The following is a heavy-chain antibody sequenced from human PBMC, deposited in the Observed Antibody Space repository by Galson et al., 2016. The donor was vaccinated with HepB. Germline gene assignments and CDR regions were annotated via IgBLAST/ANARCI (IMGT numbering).Heavy chain of an antibody. J-gene: IGHJ6*02. CDR1: GFTFGSYS. CDR2: ISSSSSYI. V-gene: IGHV3-21*01. D-gene: IGHD4-11*01. Sequence: SLRLSCAASGFTFGSYSMNWVRQAPGKGLEWVSSISSSSSYIYYADSVKGRFTISRDNAKNSLYLQMNSLRAEDTAVYYCAREIDYRRYYYYYGMDVWGQGTTVTVSS. CDR3: AREIDYRRYYYYYGMDV.